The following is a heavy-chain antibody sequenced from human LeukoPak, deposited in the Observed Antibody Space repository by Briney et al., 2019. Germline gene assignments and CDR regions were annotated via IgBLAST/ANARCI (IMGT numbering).Heavy chain of an antibody. CDR3: ARDGPQERRDFDY. D-gene: IGHD1-1*01. J-gene: IGHJ4*02. Sequence: GGSLRLSCAASGFTFTSYSMNWVRQAPGKGLKWVSYISSSSSIPIYYADSVKGRFTISRDNAKNSLYLQMNSLRAEDTAVYYCARDGPQERRDFDYWGQGTLVTVSS. V-gene: IGHV3-48*01. CDR2: ISSSSSIPI. CDR1: GFTFTSYS.